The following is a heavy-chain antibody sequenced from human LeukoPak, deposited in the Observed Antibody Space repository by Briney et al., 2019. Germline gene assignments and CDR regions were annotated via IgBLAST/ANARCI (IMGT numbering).Heavy chain of an antibody. V-gene: IGHV4-39*01. D-gene: IGHD4-17*01. CDR2: IYYSGST. CDR3: ARLELFYGVAFDY. J-gene: IGHJ4*02. Sequence: ASETLSLTCTVSGGSISSGDYYWSWIRQPPGKGLEWIGSIYYSGSTYYNPSLKSRVTISVDTSKNQFSLKLSSVTAADTAVYYCARLELFYGVAFDYWGQGTLVTVSS. CDR1: GGSISSGDYY.